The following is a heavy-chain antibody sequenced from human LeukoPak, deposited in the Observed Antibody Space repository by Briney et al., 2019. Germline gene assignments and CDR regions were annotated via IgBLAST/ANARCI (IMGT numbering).Heavy chain of an antibody. Sequence: GGSLKLSCAASGFTFSIYAMNWVRQAPGKGPEWVSGISSSGGSTYYADSVKGRFTICRDNSKNTLYLQMNSLRAEDTALYYCAKDQKYCSSSNCQLGPRGYYYYYGMDVWGQGTTVTVSS. CDR1: GFTFSIYA. CDR2: ISSSGGST. J-gene: IGHJ6*02. CDR3: AKDQKYCSSSNCQLGPRGYYYYYGMDV. V-gene: IGHV3-23*01. D-gene: IGHD2-2*01.